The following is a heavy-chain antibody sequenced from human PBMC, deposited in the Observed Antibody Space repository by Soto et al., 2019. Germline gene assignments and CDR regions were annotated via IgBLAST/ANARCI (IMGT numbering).Heavy chain of an antibody. CDR1: GTSVSSYY. CDR3: AKWEETVRAFDI. V-gene: IGHV4-59*02. J-gene: IGHJ3*02. CDR2: IHYTGNN. Sequence: QVQLQESGPGLVKPSETLSLTCAVSGTSVSSYYWNWVRQPAGKGLEWIGYIHYTGNNFYNPSLKSRVTMSVDTSKNHFSLNVASVTAADTALYFCAKWEETVRAFDIWGQGTMVSVSS. D-gene: IGHD1-26*01.